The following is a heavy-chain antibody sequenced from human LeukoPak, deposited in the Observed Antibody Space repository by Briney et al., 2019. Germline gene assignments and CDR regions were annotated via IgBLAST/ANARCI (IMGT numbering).Heavy chain of an antibody. CDR3: ARGIAS. V-gene: IGHV4-39*07. CDR2: INHSGST. J-gene: IGHJ4*02. CDR1: GGSISSSGYY. Sequence: PSETLSLTCTVSGGSISSSGYYWSWIRQPPGKGLEWIGEINHSGSTNYNPSLKSRVTISVDTSKNQFSLQLSSVTAADTAVYYCARGIASWGQGTLVTVSS. D-gene: IGHD2-15*01.